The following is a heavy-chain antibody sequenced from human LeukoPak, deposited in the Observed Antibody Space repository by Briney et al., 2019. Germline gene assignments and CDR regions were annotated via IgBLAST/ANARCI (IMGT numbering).Heavy chain of an antibody. CDR3: ARAEGYFDWLGPYYYYYMDV. CDR1: GGSISGSYS. V-gene: IGHV4-39*01. CDR2: TYYSGST. J-gene: IGHJ6*03. D-gene: IGHD3-9*01. Sequence: SETLSLTCTVSGGSISGSYSWGWIRQPPGKGLEWIGNTYYSGSTYYNSSLKSRVTISVDTSKNQFSLKLSSVTAADTAVYYCARAEGYFDWLGPYYYYYMDVWGKGTTVTISS.